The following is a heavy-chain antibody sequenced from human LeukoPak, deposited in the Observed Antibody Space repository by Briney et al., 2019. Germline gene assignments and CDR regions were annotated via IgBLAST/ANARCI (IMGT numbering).Heavy chain of an antibody. CDR3: AKDVGKWESLHFFDY. V-gene: IGHV3-23*01. J-gene: IGHJ4*02. Sequence: GGSLRLSCAGSGLTLSSYAMSWVRQAPGKGLEWVSAISGSGGSTYYADSVKGRFTISRDNSRNTLYLQMNSLRGDDTAVYYCAKDVGKWESLHFFDYWGQGTLVTVSS. CDR1: GLTLSSYA. CDR2: ISGSGGST. D-gene: IGHD1-26*01.